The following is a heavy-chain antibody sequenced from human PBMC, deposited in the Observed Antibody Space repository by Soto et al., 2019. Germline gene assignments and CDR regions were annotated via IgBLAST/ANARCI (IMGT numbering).Heavy chain of an antibody. V-gene: IGHV1-8*01. CDR3: ATSSIVPADITIKPYYYYMDA. J-gene: IGHJ6*03. CDR1: GYTFTSYD. D-gene: IGHD3-10*01. CDR2: MNPNSGNT. Sequence: ASVKVSCKASGYTFTSYDINWVRQATGQGLEWMGWMNPNSGNTGYAQKFQGRVTMTRNTSISTAYMELSSLRSGDTPVYHCATSSIVPADITIKPYYYYMDAWGTGTTSTASS.